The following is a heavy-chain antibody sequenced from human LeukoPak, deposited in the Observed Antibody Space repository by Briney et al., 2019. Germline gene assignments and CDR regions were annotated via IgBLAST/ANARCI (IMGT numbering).Heavy chain of an antibody. J-gene: IGHJ5*02. CDR3: ARDKVIASAGTPNWFDP. CDR1: AYTFRNYD. D-gene: IGHD6-13*01. Sequence: GASVKVSCKASAYTFRNYDVTWVRQAPGQGLEWLGWISAYDGNTNYAQNVQGRVTMTTDTSTSTAYMELRSLRYDDTGVYYCARDKVIASAGTPNWFDPWGQGTLVTVSS. V-gene: IGHV1-18*01. CDR2: ISAYDGNT.